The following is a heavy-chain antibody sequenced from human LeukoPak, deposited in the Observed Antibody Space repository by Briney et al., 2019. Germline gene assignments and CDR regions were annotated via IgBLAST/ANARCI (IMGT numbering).Heavy chain of an antibody. CDR3: ARGHTESADDYGNWFHP. CDR1: GGSIITYH. CDR2: IYYSGTT. V-gene: IGHV4-59*01. D-gene: IGHD5-12*01. J-gene: IGHJ5*02. Sequence: PSETLSLTCTVSGGSIITYHWSWIRQPPGKGLEWIGYIYYSGTTKYNPSLKSRVTISVDTSKNQFSLKLNSLTAADTAVYYCARGHTESADDYGNWFHPWGQGTLVTVSS.